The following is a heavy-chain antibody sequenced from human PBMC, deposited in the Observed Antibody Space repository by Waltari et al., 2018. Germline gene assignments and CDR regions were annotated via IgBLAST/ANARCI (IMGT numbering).Heavy chain of an antibody. Sequence: QVQLVQSGAEVKKPGSSVKVSCKASGGTFRSYATRWVRQAPGQGLEWMGGIIPIFGTANYAQKFQGRVTITADESTSTAYMELSSLRSEDTAVYYCARNSGSYSDYFDYWGQGTLVTVSS. CDR1: GGTFRSYA. D-gene: IGHD1-26*01. V-gene: IGHV1-69*12. CDR2: IIPIFGTA. J-gene: IGHJ4*02. CDR3: ARNSGSYSDYFDY.